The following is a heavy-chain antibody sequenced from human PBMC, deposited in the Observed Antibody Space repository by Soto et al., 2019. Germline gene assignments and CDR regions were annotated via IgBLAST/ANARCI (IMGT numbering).Heavy chain of an antibody. J-gene: IGHJ5*02. Sequence: QVELVQSGPEVKKPGASVKVSCKASGYSFSNSGFSWMRQAPGQGLEWMGWISTYNGNTNYAQKFQGRLSMTRDTSTITAFMELTTLRSDDTAVYYCARDEYNNGRNWLNPWGQGTLVTVTS. CDR1: GYSFSNSG. CDR2: ISTYNGNT. CDR3: ARDEYNNGRNWLNP. D-gene: IGHD2-8*01. V-gene: IGHV1-18*01.